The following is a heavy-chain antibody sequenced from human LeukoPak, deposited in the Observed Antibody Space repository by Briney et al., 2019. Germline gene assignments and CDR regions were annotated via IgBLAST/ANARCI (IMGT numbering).Heavy chain of an antibody. CDR1: GYTFTGHY. CDR2: INPKSGGT. Sequence: ASVKVSCKASGYTFTGHYMHWVRQAPGQGLEWMGWINPKSGGTTYAQKFQGRVTMTRDTSISTAYMEVSGLRSDDTAVYYCARSVGTSASWSDPWGQGTLVTVSS. V-gene: IGHV1-2*02. D-gene: IGHD1-26*01. CDR3: ARSVGTSASWSDP. J-gene: IGHJ5*02.